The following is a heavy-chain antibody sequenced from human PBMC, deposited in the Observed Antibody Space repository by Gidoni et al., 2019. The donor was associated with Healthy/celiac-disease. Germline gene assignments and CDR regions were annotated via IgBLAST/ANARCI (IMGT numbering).Heavy chain of an antibody. D-gene: IGHD3-22*01. J-gene: IGHJ6*02. CDR2: IYPGDSDT. CDR3: ARLGYYDSSGSSRWGMDV. V-gene: IGHV5-51*03. CDR1: GYSFTSYW. Sequence: EVQLVQSGAEVKKPGESLKISCKGSGYSFTSYWIGWVRQMPGKGLEWMGIIYPGDSDTRYSPSFQGQVTISADKSISTAYLQWSSLKASDTAMYYCARLGYYDSSGSSRWGMDVWGQGTTVTVSS.